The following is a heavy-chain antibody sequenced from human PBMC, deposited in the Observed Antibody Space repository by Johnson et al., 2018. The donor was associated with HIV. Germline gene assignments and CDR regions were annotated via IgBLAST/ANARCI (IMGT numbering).Heavy chain of an antibody. CDR1: GFIFSSYP. CDR2: ITNNGGST. CDR3: ATDYNFWSGRPDSFDV. Sequence: VQLVESGGGAVRPGGSLRLSCAASGFIFSSYPMHWVRQVPGKGLEYVSRITNNGGSTYYVDSVKGRFTISRDNSKNTLYLQMDSLRAEDMGVYYCATDYNFWSGRPDSFDVWGQGTMVTVSS. D-gene: IGHD3-3*01. V-gene: IGHV3-64*07. J-gene: IGHJ3*01.